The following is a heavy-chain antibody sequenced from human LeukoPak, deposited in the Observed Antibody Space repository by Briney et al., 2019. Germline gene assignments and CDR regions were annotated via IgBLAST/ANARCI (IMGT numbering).Heavy chain of an antibody. CDR1: GYTFTSYA. CDR3: ARDSYGDPENDAFDI. D-gene: IGHD4-17*01. CDR2: ISAYNGNT. Sequence: ASVKVSCKASGYTFTSYAMNWVRQAPGQGLEWMGWISAYNGNTNYAQNLQGRLTMTTDTSTSTAYMELRSLRSDDTAVYYCARDSYGDPENDAFDIWGQGTMVTVSS. J-gene: IGHJ3*02. V-gene: IGHV1-18*01.